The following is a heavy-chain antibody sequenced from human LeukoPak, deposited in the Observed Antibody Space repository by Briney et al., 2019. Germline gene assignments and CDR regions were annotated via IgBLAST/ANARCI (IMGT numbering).Heavy chain of an antibody. Sequence: PSETLSLTCAVYGGSFSGYYWSWIRQPPGKGLEWIGEINHSGSTNYNPSLKSRVTISVDTSKNRFSLKLSSVTAADTAVYYCARGGEDIVVVPAALNFDYWGQGTLVTVSS. CDR1: GGSFSGYY. J-gene: IGHJ4*02. V-gene: IGHV4-34*01. CDR2: INHSGST. D-gene: IGHD2-2*01. CDR3: ARGGEDIVVVPAALNFDY.